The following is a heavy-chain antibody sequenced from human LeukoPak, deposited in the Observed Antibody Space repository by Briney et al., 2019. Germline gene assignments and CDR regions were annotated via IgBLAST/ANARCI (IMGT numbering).Heavy chain of an antibody. CDR1: GGTFSSYA. V-gene: IGHV1-18*01. Sequence: ASVKVSCKASGGTFSSYAISWVRQAPGQGLEWMGWISAYNGNTNYAQKLQGRVTLTRDMSTSTDYLELSSLRSEDTAVYYCTLRNRIAVAGTNYWGQGTLVTVSS. CDR2: ISAYNGNT. CDR3: TLRNRIAVAGTNY. J-gene: IGHJ4*02. D-gene: IGHD6-19*01.